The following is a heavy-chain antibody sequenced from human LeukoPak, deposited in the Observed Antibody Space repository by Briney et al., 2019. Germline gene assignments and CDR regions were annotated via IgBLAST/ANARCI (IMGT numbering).Heavy chain of an antibody. V-gene: IGHV3-23*01. CDR1: GFTFSNYF. J-gene: IGHJ4*02. D-gene: IGHD4-23*01. Sequence: PGGSLRLSCTASGFTFSNYFMRWVRQAPGKGLEWVSSISGSGSGTYYADSVKGRFTISRDNSRNTLFLQMDSLRADDTAVYYCIYSGGNYFHYWGQGALVTVSS. CDR3: IYSGGNYFHY. CDR2: ISGSGSGT.